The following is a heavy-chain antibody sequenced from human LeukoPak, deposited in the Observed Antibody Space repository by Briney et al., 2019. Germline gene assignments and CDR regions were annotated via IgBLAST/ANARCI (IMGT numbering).Heavy chain of an antibody. V-gene: IGHV1-2*06. CDR1: GYTFTGYY. CDR2: INPNSGGT. J-gene: IGHJ3*02. CDR3: VKPQDGINWDDAFDI. Sequence: GASVKVSCKASGYTFTGYYMHWVRQAPGQGLEWMGRINPNSGGTNYAQKFQGRVTMTRDTSITTAYMELSRLRSDDTAVYYCVKPQDGINWDDAFDIWGQGTMVTVSS. D-gene: IGHD1-1*01.